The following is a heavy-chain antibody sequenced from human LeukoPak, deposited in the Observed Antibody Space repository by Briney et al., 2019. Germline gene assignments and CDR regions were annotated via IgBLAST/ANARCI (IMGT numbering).Heavy chain of an antibody. CDR2: IYPADYTT. D-gene: IGHD1-14*01. Sequence: GESLKISCKGSGYSFTTYWIGWVRQMPEKVLEWMGVIYPADYTTIYSPSFEGQVTISADKSINSAYLQWTSLKASDTAMYYCVRRPAEPRTFDYWGQGALVTVSS. CDR1: GYSFTTYW. V-gene: IGHV5-51*01. CDR3: VRRPAEPRTFDY. J-gene: IGHJ4*02.